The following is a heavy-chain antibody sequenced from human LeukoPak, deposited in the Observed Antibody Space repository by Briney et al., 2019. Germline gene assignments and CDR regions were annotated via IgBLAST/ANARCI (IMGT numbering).Heavy chain of an antibody. CDR2: ISAYNGNT. CDR1: GGTFSSYA. Sequence: ASVKVSCKASGGTFSSYAISWVRQAPGQGLEWMGWISAYNGNTNYAQKLQGRVTMTTDTSTSTAYMELRSLRSDDTAVYYCAREESSGWYTPPDYWGQGTLVTVSS. J-gene: IGHJ4*02. V-gene: IGHV1-18*01. D-gene: IGHD6-19*01. CDR3: AREESSGWYTPPDY.